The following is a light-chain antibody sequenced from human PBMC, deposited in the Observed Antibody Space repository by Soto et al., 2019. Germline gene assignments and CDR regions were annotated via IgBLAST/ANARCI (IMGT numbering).Light chain of an antibody. V-gene: IGLV2-11*01. CDR2: DVS. Sequence: QSALTQPRSVSGSPGQSVTVSCSGTDNDIGGYNFVSWYQQHPGKAPKLMIYDVSKRPSGVPGRFSGSKSGNTASLTISGLQAEDEADYYCNSYTSNNTYVFGTGTQLTVL. J-gene: IGLJ1*01. CDR3: NSYTSNNTYV. CDR1: DNDIGGYNF.